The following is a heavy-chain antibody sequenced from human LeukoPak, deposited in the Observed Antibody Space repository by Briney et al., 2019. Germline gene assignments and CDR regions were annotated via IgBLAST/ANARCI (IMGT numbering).Heavy chain of an antibody. J-gene: IGHJ6*03. CDR3: AKDAVAGNNYYYYHYMDV. V-gene: IGHV1-2*02. CDR1: GYTFTGYY. D-gene: IGHD6-19*01. Sequence: GASVKVSCKASGYTFTGYYMHWVRQAPGQGLEWMGWINPNSGDTNYAQKFQGRVTMTRDTSISTAYMELSRLRSDDTAVYYCAKDAVAGNNYYYYHYMDVWGKGTTVTVSS. CDR2: INPNSGDT.